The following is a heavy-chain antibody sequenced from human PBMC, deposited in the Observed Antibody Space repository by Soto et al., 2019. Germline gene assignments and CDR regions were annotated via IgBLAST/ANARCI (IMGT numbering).Heavy chain of an antibody. V-gene: IGHV1-69*08. Sequence: QVQLVQSGAEVKKPGSSVKVSCKASGGTFSSYTISWVRQAPGQGLEWMGRIIPILGIANYAQKFQGRVTITANKSTSTAYMELSRLRSEDTAVYYCARENYDYIWGSYRYWDYYYYMDVWGKGTTVNVSS. CDR2: IIPILGIA. D-gene: IGHD3-16*02. CDR1: GGTFSSYT. CDR3: ARENYDYIWGSYRYWDYYYYMDV. J-gene: IGHJ6*03.